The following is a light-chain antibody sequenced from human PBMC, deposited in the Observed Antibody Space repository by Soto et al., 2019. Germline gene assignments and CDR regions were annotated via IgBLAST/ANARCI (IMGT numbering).Light chain of an antibody. Sequence: QSALTQPASVSGSPGQSVTISCTGTSSDVGGFNYVSWYQQHPGKAPKLMIFDVSTRPSGVSNRFSGSKSGNTASLTISGLQAEDEADYYCSSYSTSSTLVLFRGGTKLTVL. V-gene: IGLV2-14*01. CDR3: SSYSTSSTLVL. CDR2: DVS. J-gene: IGLJ3*02. CDR1: SSDVGGFNY.